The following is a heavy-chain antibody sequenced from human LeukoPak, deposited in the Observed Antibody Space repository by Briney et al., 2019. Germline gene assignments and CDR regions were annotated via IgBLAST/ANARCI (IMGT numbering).Heavy chain of an antibody. CDR2: IWFDGSNK. V-gene: IGHV3-30*02. J-gene: IGHJ4*02. D-gene: IGHD6-13*01. CDR3: AKGGYRYSNNWCADY. Sequence: GGSLRLSCAASGFTFSDYDMHWVRRAPGKGLEWVTFIWFDGSNKVYADSVKGRFTISRDNSKNTLSLQMNSLRGEDTAVYYCAKGGYRYSNNWCADYWGQGILVTVSS. CDR1: GFTFSDYD.